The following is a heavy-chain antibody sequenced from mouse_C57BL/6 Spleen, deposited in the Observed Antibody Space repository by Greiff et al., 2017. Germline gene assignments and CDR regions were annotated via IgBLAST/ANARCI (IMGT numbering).Heavy chain of an antibody. CDR2: IRLKSDNYAT. CDR3: TITTVVAHYFDY. Sequence: EVMLVESGGGLVQPGGSMKLSCVASGFTFSNYWMNWVRQSPEKGLEWVAQIRLKSDNYATHYAESVKGRFTISRDDSKSSVYLQMNNLRAEDTGIYYCTITTVVAHYFDYWGQGTTLTVSS. V-gene: IGHV6-3*01. D-gene: IGHD1-1*01. CDR1: GFTFSNYW. J-gene: IGHJ2*01.